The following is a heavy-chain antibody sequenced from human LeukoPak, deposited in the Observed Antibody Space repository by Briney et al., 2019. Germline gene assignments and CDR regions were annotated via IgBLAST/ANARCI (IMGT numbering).Heavy chain of an antibody. J-gene: IGHJ4*02. CDR3: ARHPRGGWEPLPYFDY. CDR2: IYYSGGN. V-gene: IGHV4-39*01. D-gene: IGHD1-26*01. Sequence: SETLSLTCTVSGGSISSSSYYWGWIRQPPGKGLEWIGSIYYSGGNYYNPSLKSRVTISVDTSKNLFYLKMSYVTAADAAVYYCARHPRGGWEPLPYFDYWGQGTLVTVAS. CDR1: GGSISSSSYY.